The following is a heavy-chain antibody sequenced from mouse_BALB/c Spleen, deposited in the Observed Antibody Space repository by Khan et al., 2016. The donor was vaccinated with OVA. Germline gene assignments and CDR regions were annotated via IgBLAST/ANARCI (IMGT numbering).Heavy chain of an antibody. J-gene: IGHJ2*01. CDR2: IYPGSANA. Sequence: QVRLQQSGPELVKPGASVKISCKASGYTFTDYYINWVKQKPGQGLEWIGWIYPGSANAKYNEKFKGKATLTVDTSSSTAFMQLSSLTSEDTAGYVCAGRVVFWGQGTTLTVSS. CDR3: AGRVVF. CDR1: GYTFTDYY. V-gene: IGHV1-84*02.